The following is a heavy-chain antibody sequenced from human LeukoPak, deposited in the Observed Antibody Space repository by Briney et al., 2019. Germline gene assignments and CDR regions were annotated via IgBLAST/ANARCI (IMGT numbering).Heavy chain of an antibody. V-gene: IGHV3-30*04. D-gene: IGHD3-22*01. CDR1: GFTFSTFA. J-gene: IGHJ3*01. CDR3: VRGDWYSSDYYSPT. Sequence: GRSLRLSCAASGFTFSTFAMHWVRQAPGKGLEWVTFISYDGSNKFYTDSVKGRFTISRDNSKNTLYLQMNSLRPEDTAVYYCVRGDWYSSDYYSPTWGQGTMVTVSS. CDR2: ISYDGSNK.